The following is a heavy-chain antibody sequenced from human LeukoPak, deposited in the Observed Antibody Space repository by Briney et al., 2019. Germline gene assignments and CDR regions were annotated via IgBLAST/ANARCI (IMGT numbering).Heavy chain of an antibody. CDR2: INPNSGGT. V-gene: IGHV1-2*02. D-gene: IGHD5-18*01. CDR3: ARAWNTDMYLWFDP. CDR1: GYTFTDYY. J-gene: IGHJ5*02. Sequence: SVKVSCKTSGYTFTDYYMHWVRQAPGQGLEWMGWINPNSGGTNYAQRFQGRVTMTRDTSISTAYMELSSLRSDDTAVYYCARAWNTDMYLWFDPWGQGTLVTVSS.